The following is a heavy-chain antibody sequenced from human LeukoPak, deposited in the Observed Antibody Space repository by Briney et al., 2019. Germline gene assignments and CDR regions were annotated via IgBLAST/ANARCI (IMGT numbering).Heavy chain of an antibody. D-gene: IGHD3-3*01. CDR2: ISSSSSYI. Sequence: GGSLRLSCAASGFTFSSYSMNWVRQAPGKGLEWVSSISSSSSYIYYADSVKGRFTISRDNSKNTLYLQMNSLRAEDTAVYYCAKDWSRSRVYYFDYWGQGTLVTVSS. J-gene: IGHJ4*02. CDR1: GFTFSSYS. V-gene: IGHV3-21*04. CDR3: AKDWSRSRVYYFDY.